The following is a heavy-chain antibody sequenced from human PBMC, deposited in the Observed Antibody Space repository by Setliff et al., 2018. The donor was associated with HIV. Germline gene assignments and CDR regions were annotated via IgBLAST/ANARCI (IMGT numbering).Heavy chain of an antibody. CDR1: GFTFSAYA. CDR2: TTSNGRTT. V-gene: IGHV3-23*01. J-gene: IGHJ4*02. CDR3: AKAWGSGY. D-gene: IGHD3-16*01. Sequence: GGSLRLSCAASGFTFSAYAMTWVRQAPGKGLEWVSATTSNGRTTDYAESVRGRFILSRDNSGNTLYLQMTSLRAEDTATYYCAKAWGSGYWGQGTLVTVSS.